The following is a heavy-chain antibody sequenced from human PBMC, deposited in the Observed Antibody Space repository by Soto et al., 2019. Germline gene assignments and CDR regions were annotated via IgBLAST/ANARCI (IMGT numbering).Heavy chain of an antibody. V-gene: IGHV1-69*12. J-gene: IGHJ6*02. CDR1: GGTFRTAA. CDR3: ARDNDRPQLGGNYSYILDV. Sequence: QVQLEQSGAEVKKPGSSVKVSCKASGGTFRTAAVSWVRQAPGQGLEWMGGIMPVFRTPDYAQKFHGRVTITADESPSTAYMELSGLRSDDTAVYYCARDNDRPQLGGNYSYILDVWGQGTTITVSS. CDR2: IMPVFRTP. D-gene: IGHD2-8*01.